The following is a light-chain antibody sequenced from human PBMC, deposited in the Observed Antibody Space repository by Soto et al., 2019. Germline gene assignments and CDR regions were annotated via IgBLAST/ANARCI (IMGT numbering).Light chain of an antibody. J-gene: IGKJ3*01. Sequence: IQMTQFPSSLSASVGDRVTITCRAGQTVIRYLNWYQQKPGGAPNLLIYAVSNLQSGVPSRFSGSGSGTECTLTISDLQPEDFATYYCQQSYSTLFTFGPGTKVEIK. CDR3: QQSYSTLFT. CDR2: AVS. CDR1: QTVIRY. V-gene: IGKV1-39*01.